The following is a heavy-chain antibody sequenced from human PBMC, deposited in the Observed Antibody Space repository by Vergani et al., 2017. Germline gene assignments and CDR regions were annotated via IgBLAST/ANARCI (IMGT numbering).Heavy chain of an antibody. CDR3: ASGRYYSGCYFDY. J-gene: IGHJ4*02. CDR1: GFTVSSNY. V-gene: IGHV3-66*02. Sequence: EVQLVESGGGLVQPGGSLRLSCAASGFTVSSNYMSWVRQAPGQGLEWVSVIYSGGSTYYADSVKGRFTISRDNSKNTLYLQMNSLRAEDTAVYYCASGRYYSGCYFDYWGQGTLVTVSS. D-gene: IGHD3-10*01. CDR2: IYSGGST.